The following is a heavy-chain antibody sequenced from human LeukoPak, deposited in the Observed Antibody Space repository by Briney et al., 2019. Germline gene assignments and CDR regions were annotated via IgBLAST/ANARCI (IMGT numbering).Heavy chain of an antibody. V-gene: IGHV3-7*03. CDR3: ARGRYVDWLFDY. J-gene: IGHJ4*02. Sequence: PGGSLRLSCAASGLIFSTYSMTWVRQAPGKGLEWVANIEQDGGEEYYVDSVKGRFTISRDNAKNSLYLQMNSLRVEDTAVYYCARGRYVDWLFDYWGQGTLVTVSS. CDR2: IEQDGGEE. D-gene: IGHD3-9*01. CDR1: GLIFSTYS.